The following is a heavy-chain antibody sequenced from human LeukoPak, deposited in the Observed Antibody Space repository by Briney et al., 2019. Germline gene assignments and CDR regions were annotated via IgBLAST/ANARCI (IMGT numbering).Heavy chain of an antibody. CDR3: VNLWVESVGALYYFDY. CDR1: GFTFSSYA. D-gene: IGHD1-26*01. Sequence: GGSLRLSCSASGFTFSSYAMHWVRQAPGKGLEYASAISSNGGSTYYADSVKGRFTISRDNSKNTLYLQMSSLRAEDTAVYYCVNLWVESVGALYYFDYWGQGTLVTVSS. V-gene: IGHV3-64D*06. J-gene: IGHJ4*02. CDR2: ISSNGGST.